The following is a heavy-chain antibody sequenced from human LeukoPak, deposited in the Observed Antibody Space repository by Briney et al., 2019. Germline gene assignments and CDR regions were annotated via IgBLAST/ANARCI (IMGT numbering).Heavy chain of an antibody. CDR1: GGTFSSYA. Sequence: SVKVSCKASGGTFSSYAISWVRQAPGQGLGWMGGIIPIFGTANYAQKFQGRVTITADESTSTAYMELSSLRSEDTAVYYCARGSTIAARPYYFDYWGQGTLVTVSS. D-gene: IGHD6-6*01. CDR3: ARGSTIAARPYYFDY. CDR2: IIPIFGTA. J-gene: IGHJ4*02. V-gene: IGHV1-69*01.